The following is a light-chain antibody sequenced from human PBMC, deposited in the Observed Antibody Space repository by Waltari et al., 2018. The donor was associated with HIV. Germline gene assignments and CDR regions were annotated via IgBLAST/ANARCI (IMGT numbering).Light chain of an antibody. V-gene: IGLV10-54*04. CDR2: KNN. CDR1: SNNVGNQG. J-gene: IGLJ2*01. Sequence: QAGLTQPPSVSKGLRQTATLTCTGDSNNVGNQGATWLQQHQGHPPKLLFYKNNNRPSGISERFSASKSGNTASLTITGLQPEDGADYFCSAWDRSLSAVIFGGGTTLIVL. CDR3: SAWDRSLSAVI.